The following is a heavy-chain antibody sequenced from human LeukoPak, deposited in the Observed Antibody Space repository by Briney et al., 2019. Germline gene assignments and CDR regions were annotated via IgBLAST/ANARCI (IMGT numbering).Heavy chain of an antibody. CDR1: GYTFTSYY. V-gene: IGHV1-46*01. J-gene: IGHJ4*02. Sequence: GASVKVSCKASGYTFTSYYMHWVRQAPGQGLEWMGIINPSGGSTSYAQKFQGRVTMTRDMSTSTVYMELSSLRSEGTAVYYCARGSYYYDSSGPTMRQYYFDYWGQGALVTVSS. CDR2: INPSGGST. D-gene: IGHD3-22*01. CDR3: ARGSYYYDSSGPTMRQYYFDY.